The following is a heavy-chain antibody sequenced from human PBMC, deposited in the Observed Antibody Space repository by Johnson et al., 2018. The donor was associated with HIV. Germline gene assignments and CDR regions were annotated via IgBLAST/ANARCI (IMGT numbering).Heavy chain of an antibody. CDR2: IKSKTDGGTT. V-gene: IGHV3-15*01. J-gene: IGHJ3*02. CDR3: ASAKSGSFDAFDI. CDR1: GFTFSNAW. Sequence: EVQLVESGGVLVQPGGSLRLSCAASGFTFSNAWMSWVRQAPGKGLEWVGRIKSKTDGGTTDYAAPVKGRFTISRDDSKNTLYLQMNSLRAEDTAVYYCASAKSGSFDAFDIWGQGTMVTVSS. D-gene: IGHD1-26*01.